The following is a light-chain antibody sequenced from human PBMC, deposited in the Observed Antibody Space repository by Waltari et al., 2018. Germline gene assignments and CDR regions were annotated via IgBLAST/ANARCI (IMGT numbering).Light chain of an antibody. Sequence: DIQMTQSPSTLSASVGDRVIITCRASQNISPWLAWYQQKPGKAPKLLISKASSLESGVPSRFSGSGSGTEFTLTLTSLQPDDFATYYCHQYYSYRGTFGQGTKVEIK. J-gene: IGKJ1*01. CDR2: KAS. V-gene: IGKV1-5*03. CDR1: QNISPW. CDR3: HQYYSYRGT.